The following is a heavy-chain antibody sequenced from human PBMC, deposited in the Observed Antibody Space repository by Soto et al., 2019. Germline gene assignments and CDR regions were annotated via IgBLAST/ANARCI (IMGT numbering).Heavy chain of an antibody. V-gene: IGHV3-73*02. CDR3: TSIQLPDPGR. CDR2: IRSKANSYAT. D-gene: IGHD5-18*01. CDR1: GFTFSGSA. Sequence: EVQLVESGGGLVQPGGSLKLSCAASGFTFSGSAMHWVRQASGKGLAWVGRIRSKANSYATAYAASVKGRFTISRDDSKNTAYLQMNSLKTEDTAVYYCTSIQLPDPGRWGQGTLVTVSS. J-gene: IGHJ4*02.